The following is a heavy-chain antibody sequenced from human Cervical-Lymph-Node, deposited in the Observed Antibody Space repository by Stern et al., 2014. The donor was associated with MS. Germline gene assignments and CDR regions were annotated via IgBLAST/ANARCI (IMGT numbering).Heavy chain of an antibody. CDR1: GYSFTIYY. V-gene: IGHV5-51*01. CDR3: ARHVQGFDY. CDR2: IYPYDSDP. Sequence: VQLVQSGAEVKKPGESLKISCKLSGYSFTIYYIALVRQMPGKGLECMGVIYPYDSDPTYSPSFQGQVTISADKSITTAYLQWSSLRASDTAMYYCARHVQGFDYWGQGTLVTVSS. J-gene: IGHJ4*02.